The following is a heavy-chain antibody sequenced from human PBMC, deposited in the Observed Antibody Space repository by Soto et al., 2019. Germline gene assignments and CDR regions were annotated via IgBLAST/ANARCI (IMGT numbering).Heavy chain of an antibody. CDR2: IYYSGST. D-gene: IGHD3-3*01. Sequence: SETLSLTCTVSGGSISSYYWSWIRQPPGKGLEWIGYIYYSGSTSYNPSLKSRVTISVDTSKNQFSLKLSSVTAADTAVYYCAGGDMRTLSSTIFGVVIPKAQFDYWGQGTLVTVSS. CDR1: GGSISSYY. CDR3: AGGDMRTLSSTIFGVVIPKAQFDY. J-gene: IGHJ4*02. V-gene: IGHV4-59*08.